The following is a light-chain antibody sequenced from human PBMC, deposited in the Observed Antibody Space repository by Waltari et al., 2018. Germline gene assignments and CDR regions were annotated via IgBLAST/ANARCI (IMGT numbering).Light chain of an antibody. V-gene: IGKV1-39*01. CDR1: QSISSY. J-gene: IGKJ1*01. Sequence: DIQMTQSPSSLSASVGDRVTITRRASQSISSYLSWYQQKPGRAPKLLIYAASSLESGVPSRFSGSGSGRDFTLIISSLQPEDFATYSCQQSYSQTRTFGQGTKVEI. CDR2: AAS. CDR3: QQSYSQTRT.